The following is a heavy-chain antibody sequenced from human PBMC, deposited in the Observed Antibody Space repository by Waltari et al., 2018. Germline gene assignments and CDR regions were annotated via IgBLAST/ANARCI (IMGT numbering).Heavy chain of an antibody. Sequence: EVQLVESGGGLVQRGGSLRLSCAASGFTFITYWMRWVRPAPGKGLEGVANIKQDGSENYYVDSVKGRFTISRDNAKNSLYLQMNSLRAEDTAVYYCARSYYYDSRTFDYWGQGTLVTVSS. J-gene: IGHJ4*02. V-gene: IGHV3-7*01. CDR3: ARSYYYDSRTFDY. CDR2: IKQDGSEN. D-gene: IGHD3-22*01. CDR1: GFTFITYW.